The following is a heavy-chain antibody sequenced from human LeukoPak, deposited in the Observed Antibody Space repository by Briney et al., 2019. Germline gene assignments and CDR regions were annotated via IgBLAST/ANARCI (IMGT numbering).Heavy chain of an antibody. CDR3: ARARGYSYGDFDY. CDR1: GGSFSGYY. Sequence: SETLSLTCAVYGGSFSGYYWRWIRQPPGKGLEWIGEINHSGSTNYNPSLKSRVTISVDTSKNQFSLKLSSVTAADAAVYYCARARGYSYGDFDYWGEGTLVTVPS. J-gene: IGHJ4*02. D-gene: IGHD5-18*01. V-gene: IGHV4-34*01. CDR2: INHSGST.